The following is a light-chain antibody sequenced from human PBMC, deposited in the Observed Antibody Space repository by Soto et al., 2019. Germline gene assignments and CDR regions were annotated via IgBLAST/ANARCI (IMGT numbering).Light chain of an antibody. Sequence: EIVMTQPPATLSVSPGERATLSCRASQSVSSNLAWYQQKPGQAPRLLIYGASTRATGIPARFSGSGSGTEFTLTISSLQSEDFAVYYCQQYYNWPPWTFGQGTKVEIK. V-gene: IGKV3-15*01. CDR1: QSVSSN. J-gene: IGKJ1*01. CDR3: QQYYNWPPWT. CDR2: GAS.